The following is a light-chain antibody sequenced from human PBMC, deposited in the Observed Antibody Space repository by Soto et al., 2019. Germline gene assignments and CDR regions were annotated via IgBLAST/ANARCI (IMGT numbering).Light chain of an antibody. CDR2: DAS. J-gene: IGKJ2*01. CDR3: QQYDNLPYT. V-gene: IGKV1-33*01. CDR1: QDISNY. Sequence: DIQMTQSPSSLSASVGDRVTITCQASQDISNYLNWYQQKPGKAPKLLIYDASNLETGVPSRFSGSGSGTDFTFTISSLQPEDIATCYCQQYDNLPYTFGQGTKREIK.